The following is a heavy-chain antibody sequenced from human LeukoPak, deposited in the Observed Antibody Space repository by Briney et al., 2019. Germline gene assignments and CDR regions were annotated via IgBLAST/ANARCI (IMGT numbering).Heavy chain of an antibody. V-gene: IGHV4-30-2*01. CDR1: GGSISSGGYY. CDR2: IYHSGST. CDR3: ASAKWSDAFDI. Sequence: SQTLSLTCTVSGGSISSGGYYWSWIRQPPGKGLEWIGYIYHSGSTYYNPSLKSRVTISVDRSKNQFSLKLSSVTAADTAVYYCASAKWSDAFDIWGQGTMVTVSS. D-gene: IGHD2-15*01. J-gene: IGHJ3*02.